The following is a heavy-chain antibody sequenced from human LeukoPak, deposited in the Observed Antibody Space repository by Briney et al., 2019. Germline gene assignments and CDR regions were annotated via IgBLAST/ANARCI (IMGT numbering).Heavy chain of an antibody. CDR3: TKYSGSYPYFDY. J-gene: IGHJ4*02. CDR2: IRSKAYGGTT. D-gene: IGHD1-26*01. CDR1: GFTSGDYA. Sequence: GRSLRLSCTASGFTSGDYAMSWVRQAPGKGLEWVGFIRSKAYGGTTEYAASVKGRFTISRDDSKSIAYLQMNSLKTEDTAVYYCTKYSGSYPYFDYWGQGTLVTVSS. V-gene: IGHV3-49*04.